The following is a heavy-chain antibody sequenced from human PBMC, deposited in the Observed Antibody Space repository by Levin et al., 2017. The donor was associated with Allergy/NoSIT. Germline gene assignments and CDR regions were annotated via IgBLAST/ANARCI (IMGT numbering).Heavy chain of an antibody. CDR1: GGSLNSYA. J-gene: IGHJ3*01. CDR2: IIPIVDLT. CDR3: GRVGSLGTYYDVFDV. Sequence: GASVKVSCKASGGSLNSYAISWVRQAPGQGFEWMGRIIPIVDLTNYARKFQGRVTITADKATSTAYLELSSLRSEDTAMYYCGRVGSLGTYYDVFDVWGQGTMVTVSS. V-gene: IGHV1-69*04. D-gene: IGHD1-7*01.